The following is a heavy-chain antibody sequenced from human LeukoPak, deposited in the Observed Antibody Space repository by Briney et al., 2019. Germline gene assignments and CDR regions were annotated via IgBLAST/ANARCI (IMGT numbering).Heavy chain of an antibody. Sequence: PSETLSLTCTVSGGSISSGSYYWSWIRQPAGKGLEWIGRIYTSGSTNYNPSLKSRVTISVDTSKNQFSLKLSSVTAADTAVYYCASPCSNYRNYWGQGTLVTVSS. D-gene: IGHD4-11*01. J-gene: IGHJ4*02. CDR3: ASPCSNYRNY. V-gene: IGHV4-61*02. CDR2: IYTSGST. CDR1: GGSISSGSYY.